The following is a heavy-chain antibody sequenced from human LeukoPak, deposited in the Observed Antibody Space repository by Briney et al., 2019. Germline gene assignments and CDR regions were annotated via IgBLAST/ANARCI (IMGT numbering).Heavy chain of an antibody. D-gene: IGHD3-16*01. Sequence: ASVKVSCKASGYTFTGFYMHWVRQAPGKGLEWMGGFDPEDGETIYAQKFQGRVTMTEDTSTDTAYMELSSLRSEDTAVYYCTTDGTFGGDPFDPWGQGTLVTVSS. J-gene: IGHJ5*02. CDR2: FDPEDGET. CDR3: TTDGTFGGDPFDP. CDR1: GYTFTGFY. V-gene: IGHV1-24*01.